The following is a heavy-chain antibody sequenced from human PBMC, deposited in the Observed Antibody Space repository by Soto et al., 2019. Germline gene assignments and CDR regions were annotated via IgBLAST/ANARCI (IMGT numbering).Heavy chain of an antibody. V-gene: IGHV1-2*02. CDR2: INPNSGGT. Sequence: ASVKVSCKASGYTFTGYYMHWVRQAPGQGLEWMGWINPNSGGTNYAQKFQGRVTMTRDTSISTAYMELSRLRSDDTAVYYCARVLKPNCSSTSCYNYYYYGMDVWGQGTTVTVSS. CDR3: ARVLKPNCSSTSCYNYYYYGMDV. CDR1: GYTFTGYY. J-gene: IGHJ6*02. D-gene: IGHD2-2*02.